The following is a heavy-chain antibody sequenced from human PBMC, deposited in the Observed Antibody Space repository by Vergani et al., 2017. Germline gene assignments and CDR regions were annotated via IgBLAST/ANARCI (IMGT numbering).Heavy chain of an antibody. D-gene: IGHD3-10*01. CDR1: GGSLSGYY. J-gene: IGHJ4*03. CDR2: IYHSGST. CDR3: ARAITMVRGVMVDFDY. Sequence: QVQLQESGPGLVRPSETLSLTCTVSGGSLSGYYWNWIRQPPGKGLEWIGSIYHSGSTYYNPSLKSRVTISVDTSKNQFSLKLSSVTAADTAVYYCARAITMVRGVMVDFDYWGQGTTVIVSS. V-gene: IGHV4-38-2*02.